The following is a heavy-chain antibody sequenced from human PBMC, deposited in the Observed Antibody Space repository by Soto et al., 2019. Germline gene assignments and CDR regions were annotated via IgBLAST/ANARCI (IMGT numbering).Heavy chain of an antibody. CDR1: GYSFTSYW. J-gene: IGHJ6*02. CDR2: IYPGDSDT. D-gene: IGHD6-13*01. Sequence: PGESLKISCKGSGYSFTSYWIGWVRQMPGKGLEWMGIIYPGDSDTRYSPSFQGQVTISADKSISTAYLQWSSLKAADTAMYYCARQSIPGYSSSWYLRYYYGMDVWGQGTTVTVSS. V-gene: IGHV5-51*01. CDR3: ARQSIPGYSSSWYLRYYYGMDV.